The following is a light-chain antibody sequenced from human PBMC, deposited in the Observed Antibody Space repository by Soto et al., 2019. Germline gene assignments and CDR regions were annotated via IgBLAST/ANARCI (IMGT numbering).Light chain of an antibody. CDR1: SSNIGAGFD. V-gene: IGLV1-40*01. Sequence: QSVLTQPPSVSGAPGQRVTISCTGSSSNIGAGFDVHWYQQLPGTAPKLLIYRNSNRPSGVPDRFSASKSGTSASLAITGLQAGDEADYYCQSYDISLNVLFGGGTKLTVL. CDR3: QSYDISLNVL. CDR2: RNS. J-gene: IGLJ2*01.